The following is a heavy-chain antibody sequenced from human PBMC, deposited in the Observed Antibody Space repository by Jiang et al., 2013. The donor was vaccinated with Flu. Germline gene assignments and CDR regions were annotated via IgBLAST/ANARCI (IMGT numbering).Heavy chain of an antibody. D-gene: IGHD2-2*01. CDR1: GFTFSSYG. CDR3: AKVEGEFWRAPVVPAAMYYYGMDV. V-gene: IGHV3-30*18. CDR2: ISYDGSNK. J-gene: IGHJ6*02. Sequence: VQLVESGGGVVQPGRSLRLSCAASGFTFSSYGMHWVRQAPGKGLEWVAVISYDGSNKYYADSVKGRFTISRDNSKNTLYLQMNSLRAEDTAVYYCAKVEGEFWRAPVVPAAMYYYGMDVWGQGTTVTVS.